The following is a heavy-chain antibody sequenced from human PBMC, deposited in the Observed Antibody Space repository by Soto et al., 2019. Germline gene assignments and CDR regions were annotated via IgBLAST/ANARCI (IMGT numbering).Heavy chain of an antibody. J-gene: IGHJ4*02. D-gene: IGHD3-3*01. CDR3: ARRRTDFWSGYYIQGVLYYFDY. CDR2: IYPGDSDT. V-gene: IGHV5-51*01. CDR1: GYSFTSYW. Sequence: PGESLKISCKGSGYSFTSYWIGWARQMPGKGLEWMGIIYPGDSDTRYSPSFQGQVTISADKSISTAYLQWSSLKASDTAMYYCARRRTDFWSGYYIQGVLYYFDYWGQGTLVTVSS.